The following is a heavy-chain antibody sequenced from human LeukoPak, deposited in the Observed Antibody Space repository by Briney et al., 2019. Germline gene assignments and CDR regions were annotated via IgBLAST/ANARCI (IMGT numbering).Heavy chain of an antibody. J-gene: IGHJ4*02. Sequence: ASVKVSCKASGYTFTGYYMHWVRQAPGQGLEWMGWINPNSGGTNYAQKFQGRVTMTRDTSISTAYMELSRLRSDDTAVYYCARAEQGCNSPTCYEPGPGPDYWGQGTLVTVSS. CDR1: GYTFTGYY. D-gene: IGHD2-2*01. CDR3: ARAEQGCNSPTCYEPGPGPDY. V-gene: IGHV1-2*02. CDR2: INPNSGGT.